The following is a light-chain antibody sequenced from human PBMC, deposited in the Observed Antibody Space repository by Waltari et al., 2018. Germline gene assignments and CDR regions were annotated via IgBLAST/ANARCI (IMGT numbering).Light chain of an antibody. CDR1: QGIGND. CDR2: AAS. CDR3: LQDYHYPWT. J-gene: IGKJ1*01. V-gene: IGKV1-6*02. Sequence: IQMTQSPSLLYASVGASFPITCRASQGIGNDVGWYQQTPGKDPKLLISAASSLQSGVPSRFSGSGSGTDFTLTISSLQPEDFATYYCLQDYHYPWTFGQGTKVEIK.